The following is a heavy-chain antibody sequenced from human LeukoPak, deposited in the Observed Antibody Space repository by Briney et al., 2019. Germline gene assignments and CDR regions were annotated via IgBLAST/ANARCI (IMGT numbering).Heavy chain of an antibody. Sequence: GSSVKVSCKASGGTFSSYAISWVRQAPGQGLEWMGGIIPIFGTANYAQKFQGRVTMTTDTSTNTAYMELRSLRSDDTAVFFCARDRIAAAVLDYWGQGTLVTVSS. CDR2: IIPIFGTA. CDR1: GGTFSSYA. J-gene: IGHJ4*02. D-gene: IGHD6-13*01. V-gene: IGHV1-69*05. CDR3: ARDRIAAAVLDY.